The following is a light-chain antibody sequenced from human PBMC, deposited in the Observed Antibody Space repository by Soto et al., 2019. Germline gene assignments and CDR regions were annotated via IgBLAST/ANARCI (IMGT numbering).Light chain of an antibody. CDR3: QQADSFPFT. CDR2: AAS. V-gene: IGKV1-12*01. Sequence: DIQMTQSPSSVSASVGDKVTITCRASQGISSWLAWFQQKPGTAPKLLIYAASNLESGVPSRFSGSGSGTDFTLTLNGLQPEDFATYYCQQADSFPFTFGPGTKLEIK. CDR1: QGISSW. J-gene: IGKJ2*01.